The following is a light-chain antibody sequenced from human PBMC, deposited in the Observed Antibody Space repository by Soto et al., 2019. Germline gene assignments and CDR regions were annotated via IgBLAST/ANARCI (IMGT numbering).Light chain of an antibody. CDR3: QSYDSSLSGVV. CDR1: SSNIGAGHD. V-gene: IGLV1-40*01. Sequence: QSVLTQPPSVSGAPGQRVTISCTGSSSNIGAGHDVHWYQQLPGTAPKLLIYGNSNRPSGVPDRFSGSKSGTSAPLAITGLQAEDEADYYCQSYDSSLSGVVFGGGTKLTVL. CDR2: GNS. J-gene: IGLJ2*01.